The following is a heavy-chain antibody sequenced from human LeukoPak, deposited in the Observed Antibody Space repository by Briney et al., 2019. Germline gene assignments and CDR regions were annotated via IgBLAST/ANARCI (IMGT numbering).Heavy chain of an antibody. CDR3: ARGIAAAGSSY. CDR1: GGTFSSYA. J-gene: IGHJ4*02. V-gene: IGHV1-69*04. CDR2: IIPILGIA. Sequence: ASVKVSCKASGGTFSSYAISWVRQAPGQGLEWMGRIIPILGIANYAQKFQGRVTITADNSTSTAYMELSSLRSEDTTVYYCARGIAAAGSSYWGQGTLVTVSS. D-gene: IGHD6-13*01.